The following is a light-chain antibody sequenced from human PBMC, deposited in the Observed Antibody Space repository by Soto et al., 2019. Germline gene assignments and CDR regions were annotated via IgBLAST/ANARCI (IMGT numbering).Light chain of an antibody. V-gene: IGKV3-20*01. CDR2: GSS. J-gene: IGKJ2*01. CDR1: QSVSNNY. Sequence: EVVLTQSPGTLSLSPGERATLSCRASQSVSNNYLAWYQQKPGQSPKLLIFGSSDRATGIPDRFSGSGSGTDFTLTIRSLEPEDFALYYGQQYGSAPPYTFGQGTKLEIK. CDR3: QQYGSAPPYT.